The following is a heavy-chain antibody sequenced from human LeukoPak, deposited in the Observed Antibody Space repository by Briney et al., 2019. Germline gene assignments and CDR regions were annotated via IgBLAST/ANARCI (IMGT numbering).Heavy chain of an antibody. CDR2: ISAYNGNT. D-gene: IGHD2-2*01. CDR1: GGTFSSYA. V-gene: IGHV1-18*01. CDR3: GTCSTSCSSYYYYGIDV. Sequence: ASVKVSCKASGGTFSSYAISWVRQAPGQGLEWMGWISAYNGNTNYAQKLQGRVTMTTDTSTSTAYMELRSLRSDDTAVYYCGTCSTSCSSYYYYGIDVWGQGTTVTVSS. J-gene: IGHJ6*02.